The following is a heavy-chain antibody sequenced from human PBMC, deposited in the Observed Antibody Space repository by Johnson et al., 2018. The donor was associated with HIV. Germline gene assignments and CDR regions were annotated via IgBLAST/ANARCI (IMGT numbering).Heavy chain of an antibody. Sequence: MLLVESGGGLVQPGGSLRLSCAASGFTFSSYAMSWVRQAPGKGLEWVSGISGSGGSTYYADSVKGRFTISRDNSKNTLYLQMNSLRAEDTAVYYCANLGYSSSWDYDAFDIWGQGTMVTISS. D-gene: IGHD6-13*01. CDR2: ISGSGGST. V-gene: IGHV3-23*04. CDR1: GFTFSSYA. J-gene: IGHJ3*02. CDR3: ANLGYSSSWDYDAFDI.